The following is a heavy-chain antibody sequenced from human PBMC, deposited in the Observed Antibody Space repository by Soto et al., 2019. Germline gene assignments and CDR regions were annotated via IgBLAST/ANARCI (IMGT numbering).Heavy chain of an antibody. V-gene: IGHV3-53*01. CDR3: ARDRRRSINYDYYYYGMDV. D-gene: IGHD4-4*01. J-gene: IGHJ6*02. Sequence: EVQLVESGGGLIQPGGSLRLSCAASGFTVSSNYMSWVRQAPGKGLEWVSVIYSGGSTYYADSVKGRFTISRDNSKNTLYLQMNSLTAEDKAVYYCARDRRRSINYDYYYYGMDVWGQGTMVTVSS. CDR2: IYSGGST. CDR1: GFTVSSNY.